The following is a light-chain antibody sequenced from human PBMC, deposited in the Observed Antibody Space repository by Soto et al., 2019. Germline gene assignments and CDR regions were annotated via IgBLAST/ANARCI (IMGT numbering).Light chain of an antibody. J-gene: IGLJ1*01. CDR1: SSDVGGYNY. CDR2: DVS. V-gene: IGLV2-14*01. Sequence: QSVLTQPASVSGSPGQSITISCTGTSSDVGGYNYVSWYQQHPGKAPKLMIYDVSNRLSGVSNRFSGSKSGNTASLTISGLQAEDEADYYCSSYTSSSTSRLLGTRPKATVL. CDR3: SSYTSSSTSRL.